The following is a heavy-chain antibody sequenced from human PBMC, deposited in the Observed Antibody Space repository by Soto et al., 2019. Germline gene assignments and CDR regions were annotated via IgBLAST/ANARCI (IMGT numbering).Heavy chain of an antibody. J-gene: IGHJ4*02. CDR3: GKDTRISGWYYFDN. D-gene: IGHD6-19*01. Sequence: GGSLRLSCEASGFTFDDYAMHWVRQGPGKGLEWVSGTSCSGGSIGYADSVKGRFTISRDSAMISVYLQMNSLRPEDSAVYFCGKDTRISGWYYFDNWGQGTVVTVSS. CDR1: GFTFDDYA. V-gene: IGHV3-9*01. CDR2: TSCSGGSI.